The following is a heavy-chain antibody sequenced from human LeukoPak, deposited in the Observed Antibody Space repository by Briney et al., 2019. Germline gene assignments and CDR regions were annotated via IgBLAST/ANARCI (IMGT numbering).Heavy chain of an antibody. V-gene: IGHV5-51*01. CDR3: ARRAYSGSGSSDY. Sequence: PGESLKISCYDPGYNFANFWIGWVRQMPGKGLEWMGIIHPTYAQTLYSPSSQGQVTISVARSINTACLQWSSLKASDTAMYYCARRAYSGSGSSDYWGQGTLVTVSS. CDR1: GYNFANFW. D-gene: IGHD3-10*01. CDR2: IHPTYAQT. J-gene: IGHJ4*02.